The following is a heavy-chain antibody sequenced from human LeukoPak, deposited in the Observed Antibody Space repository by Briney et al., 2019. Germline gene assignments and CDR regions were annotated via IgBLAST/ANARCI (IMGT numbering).Heavy chain of an antibody. J-gene: IGHJ4*02. CDR2: IRYDGSEK. CDR1: GFTVSSNY. CDR3: ATRNNFEY. Sequence: PGGSLRLSCAASGFTVSSNYMSWVRQAPGKGLEWVANIRYDGSEKGYGDSVEGRFIISRDNSKNTLYLQMNSLRAEDTAVYYCATRNNFEYWGQGTLVTVSS. V-gene: IGHV3-7*01.